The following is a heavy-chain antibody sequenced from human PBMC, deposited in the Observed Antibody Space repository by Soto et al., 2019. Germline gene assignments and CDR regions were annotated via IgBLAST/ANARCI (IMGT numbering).Heavy chain of an antibody. Sequence: QVQLVQSGAEVKKPGASVKVSCKVSGYTLTELSVHWVRQAPGKGLEWMGGFDPEDGETIYAQKFQGRVTMTEDTSTDPAYMELSSLRSEDTAVYYCATVSQQLLRVNYYYYGMDVWGQGTTVTVSS. CDR3: ATVSQQLLRVNYYYYGMDV. J-gene: IGHJ6*02. CDR2: FDPEDGET. V-gene: IGHV1-24*01. CDR1: GYTLTELS. D-gene: IGHD2-2*01.